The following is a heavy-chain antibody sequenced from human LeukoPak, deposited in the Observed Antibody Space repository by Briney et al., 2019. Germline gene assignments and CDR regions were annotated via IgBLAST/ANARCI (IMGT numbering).Heavy chain of an antibody. V-gene: IGHV3-48*03. CDR1: GFSFSNYE. CDR3: ARELTSDSSGYDAFHI. J-gene: IGHJ3*02. D-gene: IGHD3-22*01. Sequence: GGSPRLSCTASGFSFSNYEMDWVRQAPGKGLEWISYISGSGGTIFYADSVKGRFTISRDNAKNSMYLQMSSLRAEDTAVYYFARELTSDSSGYDAFHIWGQGTPVTVSS. CDR2: ISGSGGTI.